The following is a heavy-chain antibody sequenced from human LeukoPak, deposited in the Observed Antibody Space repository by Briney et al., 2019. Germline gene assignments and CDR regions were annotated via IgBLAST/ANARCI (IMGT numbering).Heavy chain of an antibody. CDR1: GGTFSSYA. V-gene: IGHV1-69*04. CDR3: ARSALLQAVDNWFDP. J-gene: IGHJ5*02. CDR2: IIPILGIA. D-gene: IGHD1-26*01. Sequence: SVKVSCKASGGTFSSYAISWVRQAPGQGLEWMGRIIPILGIANYAQKFQGRVTITADKSTSTAYMELSSLRSEDTAVYYCARSALLQAVDNWFDPWGQGTLVTVSS.